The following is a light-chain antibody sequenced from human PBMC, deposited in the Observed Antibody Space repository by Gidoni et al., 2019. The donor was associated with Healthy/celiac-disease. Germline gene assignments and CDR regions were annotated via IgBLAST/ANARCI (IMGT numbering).Light chain of an antibody. CDR3: GTWDSSPPGKV. CDR2: DNN. J-gene: IGLJ1*01. Sequence: QSVLTQPPSVSAAPGQKVTISCSGSSSNIGNNYVSWYQQLPGTAPKLLIYDNNKRPSGIPDRFSGSKSGTSATLGITGLQTGDEADYYCGTWDSSPPGKVFGTGTKVTVL. V-gene: IGLV1-51*01. CDR1: SSNIGNNY.